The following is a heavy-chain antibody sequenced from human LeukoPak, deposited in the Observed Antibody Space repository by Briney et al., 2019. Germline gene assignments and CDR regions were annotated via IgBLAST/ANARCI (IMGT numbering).Heavy chain of an antibody. J-gene: IGHJ4*02. CDR3: ARVGGYSYGYKIDY. Sequence: SETLSLTCTVSGGSISSYYWSWIRQPPGKGLEWIGYIYYSGSTNYNPSLKSRVTISVDTSKNQFSLKLSSVTAADTAVYYCARVGGYSYGYKIDYWGQGTLVTVSS. CDR1: GGSISSYY. D-gene: IGHD5-18*01. V-gene: IGHV4-59*12. CDR2: IYYSGST.